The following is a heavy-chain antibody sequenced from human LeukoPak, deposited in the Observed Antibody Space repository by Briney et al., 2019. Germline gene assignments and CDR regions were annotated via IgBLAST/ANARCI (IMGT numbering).Heavy chain of an antibody. V-gene: IGHV3-23*01. CDR3: AKKHDYGENYYYGMDV. CDR1: GFTFSSYA. Sequence: GGSLRLSCAASGFTFSSYAMSWVRQAPGKGLEWVSAISGSGGSTYYADSVKGRFTISRDNSKNTLYLQMNSLRAEDTAVYYCAKKHDYGENYYYGMDVWGQGTTVTVSS. CDR2: ISGSGGST. J-gene: IGHJ6*02. D-gene: IGHD4-17*01.